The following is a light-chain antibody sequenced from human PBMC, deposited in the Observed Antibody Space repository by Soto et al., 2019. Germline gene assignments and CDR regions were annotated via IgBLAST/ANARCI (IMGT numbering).Light chain of an antibody. CDR3: LLSSSGARPVV. CDR1: TGAVTSGHY. CDR2: DTS. J-gene: IGLJ2*01. V-gene: IGLV7-46*01. Sequence: QAVVTQEPSLTVSPGGTVTLTCGSSTGAVTSGHYPYWFQQKPGQAPRTLIYDTSNKHSWTPARFSGSLLGGKAALTLSGAQPEDVAEYYCLLSSSGARPVVFGGGTKVTVL.